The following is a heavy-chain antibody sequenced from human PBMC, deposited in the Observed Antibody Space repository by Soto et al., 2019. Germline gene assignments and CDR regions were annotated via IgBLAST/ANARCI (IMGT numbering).Heavy chain of an antibody. CDR2: IIPVLNIA. Sequence: QVQLVQSGAEVKKPGSSVKVSCKASGGTFNSYSIHWVRQAPGQVLEWMGRIIPVLNIANYTQKFQGRVTISADRSTSTAYMELSSLRSEDTAVYYCARVGPGHHFWGQGTLVTVSS. CDR1: GGTFNSYS. V-gene: IGHV1-69*02. CDR3: ARVGPGHHF. J-gene: IGHJ4*02. D-gene: IGHD1-26*01.